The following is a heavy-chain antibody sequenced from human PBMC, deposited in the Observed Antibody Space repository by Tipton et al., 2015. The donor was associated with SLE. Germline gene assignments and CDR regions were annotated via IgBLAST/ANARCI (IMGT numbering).Heavy chain of an antibody. CDR1: GFTVSSNY. CDR2: IYSGGST. D-gene: IGHD3-16*01. Sequence: SLRLSCAASGFTVSSNYMSWVRQAPGKGLEWVSVIYSGGSTYYADSVKGRFTISRDNSKNTLYLQMNSLRAEDTAVYYCARILTHAEYFQHWGQGTLVTVSS. J-gene: IGHJ1*01. CDR3: ARILTHAEYFQH. V-gene: IGHV3-66*02.